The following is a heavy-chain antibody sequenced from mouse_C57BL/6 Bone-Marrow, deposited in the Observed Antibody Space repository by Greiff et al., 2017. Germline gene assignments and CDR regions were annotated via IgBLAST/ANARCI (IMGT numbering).Heavy chain of an antibody. CDR1: GYTFTSYW. CDR2: IDPADSYT. D-gene: IGHD2-12*01. CDR3: ASDSYDAFDY. J-gene: IGHJ2*01. Sequence: QVQLQQPGAELVMPGASVKLSCKASGYTFTSYWMHWVKQRPGQGLEWIGEIDPADSYTNYNQKFKGKSTLTVDKSSSTAYMQLSRLTSEDSAVYYWASDSYDAFDYWGRGTALTVSA. V-gene: IGHV1-69*01.